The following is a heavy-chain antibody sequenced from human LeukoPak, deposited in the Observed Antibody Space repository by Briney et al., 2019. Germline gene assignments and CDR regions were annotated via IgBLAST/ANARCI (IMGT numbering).Heavy chain of an antibody. V-gene: IGHV3-23*01. Sequence: GGSLRLSCAASGFTFSSYATSWVRQAPGKGLEWVSSIGGTGGTTYYADSVKGRFTISRDNSKNKLYLQMNSLRVEDTAVYYCAKDVLLKGIDYWGQGTLVTVSS. CDR3: AKDVLLKGIDY. J-gene: IGHJ4*02. CDR1: GFTFSSYA. CDR2: IGGTGGTT.